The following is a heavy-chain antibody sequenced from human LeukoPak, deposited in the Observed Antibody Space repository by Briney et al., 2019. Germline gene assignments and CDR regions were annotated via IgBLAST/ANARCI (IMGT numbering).Heavy chain of an antibody. CDR2: ISAYNGNT. D-gene: IGHD3-16*02. CDR3: ARDRSRGATYYMDV. J-gene: IGHJ6*03. CDR1: GYTFTSYG. Sequence: ASAKVSSKASGYTFTSYGISWVRQAPGQGLEWMGWISAYNGNTNYAQKLQGRVTMTTDTSTSTAYMELRSLRSDDTAVYCCARDRSRGATYYMDVWGKGTTVTVSS. V-gene: IGHV1-18*01.